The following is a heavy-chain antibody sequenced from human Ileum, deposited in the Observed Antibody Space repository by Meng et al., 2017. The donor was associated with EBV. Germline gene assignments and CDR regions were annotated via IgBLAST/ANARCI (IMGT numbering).Heavy chain of an antibody. V-gene: IGHV4-4*02. J-gene: IGHJ4*02. CDR2: TSHSGST. Sequence: QGQWQVSGPGLVKPSGTLSLTCAVSGGSISRMDWWSWVRQPPGKGLEWIGETSHSGSTNYSPSLKSRVTISLDKSKNQLSLKLNSVTAADTAVYYCASSDYYRSDYWGQGTLVTVSS. D-gene: IGHD3-22*01. CDR3: ASSDYYRSDY. CDR1: GGSISRMDW.